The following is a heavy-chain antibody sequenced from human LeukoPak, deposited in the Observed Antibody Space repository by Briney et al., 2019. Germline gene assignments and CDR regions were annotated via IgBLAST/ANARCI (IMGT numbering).Heavy chain of an antibody. Sequence: RPGGSLRLSCAASGFTFSSYWMHWVRQAPGKGLVWVSRINSDGSSTSYADSVKGRFTISRDNAKNTLYLQMNSLRAEDTAVYYCARPYRGYCSGGSCYGRSDYWGQGTLVTVSS. V-gene: IGHV3-74*01. CDR3: ARPYRGYCSGGSCYGRSDY. CDR1: GFTFSSYW. J-gene: IGHJ4*02. CDR2: INSDGSST. D-gene: IGHD2-15*01.